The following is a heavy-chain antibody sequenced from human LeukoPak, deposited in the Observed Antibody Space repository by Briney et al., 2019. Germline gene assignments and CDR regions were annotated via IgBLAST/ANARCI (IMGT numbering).Heavy chain of an antibody. Sequence: ASVKVSCKASGYTFTGHAMNWVRQAPGQGPEGMGYINTKTGNPTYAQGFTGRFVFSLDTSVSTAYLQISSLKPEDTGVYYCAKGGWVAVTGMDSWGQGTLVTVSS. J-gene: IGHJ4*02. V-gene: IGHV7-4-1*02. CDR1: GYTFTGHA. D-gene: IGHD6-19*01. CDR3: AKGGWVAVTGMDS. CDR2: INTKTGNP.